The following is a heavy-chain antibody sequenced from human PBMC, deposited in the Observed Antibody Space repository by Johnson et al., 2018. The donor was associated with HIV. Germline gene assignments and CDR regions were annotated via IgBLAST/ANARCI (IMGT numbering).Heavy chain of an antibody. V-gene: IGHV3-30*03. D-gene: IGHD1-14*01. CDR2: ISYDGTEK. J-gene: IGHJ3*02. CDR1: GFTFSSYG. Sequence: QVQLVESGGGVVQPGRSLRLSCAASGFTFSSYGMHWARQAPGKGLEWVATISYDGTEKHYVDSVKGRFTISRDNAKKSLYLQMNSLRAEDTALYYCVRDESYRKYALTAFDMWGQGTMVVVSS. CDR3: VRDESYRKYALTAFDM.